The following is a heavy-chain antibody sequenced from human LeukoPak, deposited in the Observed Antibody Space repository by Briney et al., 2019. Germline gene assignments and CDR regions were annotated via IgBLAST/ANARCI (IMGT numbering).Heavy chain of an antibody. CDR3: AKDGAAAGNPLDY. D-gene: IGHD6-13*01. Sequence: PGGSLRLSCAASGFTFSSYGMHWVRQAPGKGLEWVAVISYDGSNKYYADSVKGRFTISRDNSKNTLYLQMNSLRAEDAAVYYCAKDGAAAGNPLDYWGQGTLVTVSS. CDR1: GFTFSSYG. J-gene: IGHJ4*02. CDR2: ISYDGSNK. V-gene: IGHV3-30*18.